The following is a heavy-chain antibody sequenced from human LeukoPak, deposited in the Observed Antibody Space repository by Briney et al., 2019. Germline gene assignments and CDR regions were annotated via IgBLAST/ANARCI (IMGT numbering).Heavy chain of an antibody. V-gene: IGHV4-59*01. CDR1: GGSISSYY. D-gene: IGHD6-19*01. CDR2: IFHSGST. CDR3: AREASSGWHIDY. Sequence: SETLSLTCTVSGGSISSYYWSWIRQPPGKGLEWIGYIFHSGSTNYNPSLKSRVTMSVDTSKNQFSLKLSSVTAADTAVYYCAREASSGWHIDYWGQGTLVTVSS. J-gene: IGHJ4*02.